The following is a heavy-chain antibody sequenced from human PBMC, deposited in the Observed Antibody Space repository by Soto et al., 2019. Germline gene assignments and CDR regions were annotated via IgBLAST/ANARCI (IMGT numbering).Heavy chain of an antibody. D-gene: IGHD2-21*01. Sequence: QLQLQESGPGLVKPSETLSLTCTVSGGSISSTSYYWGWIRQSPGKGLEWIGSIYYSGSTYYNPSLESXXTXSXXTSKNQFTLKLRSVPAADTAVYYCARQGIENWFDPWGQGTLVTVSS. V-gene: IGHV4-39*01. CDR2: IYYSGST. CDR1: GGSISSTSYY. J-gene: IGHJ5*02. CDR3: ARQGIENWFDP.